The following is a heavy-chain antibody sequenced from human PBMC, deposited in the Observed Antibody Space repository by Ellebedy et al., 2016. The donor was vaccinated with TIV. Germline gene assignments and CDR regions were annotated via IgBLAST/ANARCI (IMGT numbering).Heavy chain of an antibody. CDR3: ARRSTSGPYNWFDP. Sequence: SETLSLTXAVYVESFSGFYWNWIRQPPGNGLEWIGEINDSGTTKYNPSLKSRVTISADKTKNQFSLKLTSVTAADTAVYYCARRSTSGPYNWFDPWGQGTLVTVSS. CDR1: VESFSGFY. V-gene: IGHV4-34*01. J-gene: IGHJ5*02. CDR2: INDSGTT. D-gene: IGHD6-19*01.